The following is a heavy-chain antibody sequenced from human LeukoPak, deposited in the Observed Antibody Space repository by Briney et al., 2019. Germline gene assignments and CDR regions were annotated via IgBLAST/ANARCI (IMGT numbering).Heavy chain of an antibody. J-gene: IGHJ4*02. V-gene: IGHV3-7*03. CDR1: GFSFRNYW. Sequence: PGGSLRLSCAASGFSFRNYWMSWVRQVPGKGLEWVANIKQEGGEIYYVDSVKGRFTISRDNAKNSLFLQMNSLRVEDTAIYYCARDKIVGATNFDYWGQGTLVTDSS. CDR2: IKQEGGEI. D-gene: IGHD1-26*01. CDR3: ARDKIVGATNFDY.